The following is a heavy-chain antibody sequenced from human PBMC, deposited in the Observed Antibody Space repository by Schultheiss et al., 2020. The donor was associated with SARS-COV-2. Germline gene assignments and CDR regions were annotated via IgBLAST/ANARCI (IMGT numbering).Heavy chain of an antibody. Sequence: GESLKISCKASGYTFTGYYMHWVRQAPGQGLEWMGIINPSGGGTSYAQKFQGRVTMTTDTSTSTAYMELRSLRSDDTAVYYCAASKPGGYYYGMDVWGQGTTVTVSS. D-gene: IGHD3-10*01. CDR1: GYTFTGYY. V-gene: IGHV1-46*01. CDR2: INPSGGGT. CDR3: AASKPGGYYYGMDV. J-gene: IGHJ6*02.